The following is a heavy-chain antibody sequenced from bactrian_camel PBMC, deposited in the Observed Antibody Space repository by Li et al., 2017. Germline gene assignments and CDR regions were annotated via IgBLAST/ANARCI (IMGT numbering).Heavy chain of an antibody. CDR3: ASLSAVASTSMKSH. D-gene: IGHD4*01. Sequence: HVQLVESGGGLVQPGGSLRLSCAASGLTFSAAAMSWVRQAPGKGLEWVSTINRGGSDTYYTDSVKGRFTISRDNAKNTMYLQMNSPKYEDTAVYYCASLSAVASTSMKSHWGQGTQVTV. V-gene: IGHV3S7*01. CDR2: INRGGSDT. J-gene: IGHJ4*01. CDR1: GLTFSAAA.